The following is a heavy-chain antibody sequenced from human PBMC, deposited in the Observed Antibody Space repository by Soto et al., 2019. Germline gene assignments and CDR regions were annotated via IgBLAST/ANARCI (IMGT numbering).Heavy chain of an antibody. J-gene: IGHJ6*02. V-gene: IGHV1-8*01. CDR3: ARGCSSTSCYPIGFGDYYYGMDV. D-gene: IGHD2-2*01. Sequence: QVQLVQSGAEVKKPGASVKVSCKASGYTFTSYDINWVRQATGQGLEWMGWMNPNSGNTGYAQKFKGRVTMTRNTSISTAYMELSSLRSEDTAVYYCARGCSSTSCYPIGFGDYYYGMDVWGQGTTVTVSS. CDR1: GYTFTSYD. CDR2: MNPNSGNT.